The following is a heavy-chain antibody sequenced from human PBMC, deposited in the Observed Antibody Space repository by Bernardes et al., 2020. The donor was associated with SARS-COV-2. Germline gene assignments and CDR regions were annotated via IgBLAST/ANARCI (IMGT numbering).Heavy chain of an antibody. Sequence: SETLSLTCAVYGGSFSGYYWSWIRQPPGKGLEWIGEINHSGSTNYNPSLKSRVTISVDTSKNQFSLKLSSVTAADTAVYYCARGPAPAARLRRGYYYGMD. J-gene: IGHJ6*01. CDR1: GGSFSGYY. CDR3: ARGPAPAARLRRGYYYGMD. V-gene: IGHV4-34*01. CDR2: INHSGST. D-gene: IGHD2-2*01.